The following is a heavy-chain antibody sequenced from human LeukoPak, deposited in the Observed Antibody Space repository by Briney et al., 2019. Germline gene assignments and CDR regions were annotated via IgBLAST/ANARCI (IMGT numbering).Heavy chain of an antibody. J-gene: IGHJ4*02. CDR1: GGSFSGYY. Sequence: SETLSLTCALYGGSFSGYYWSWVRQPPGKGLAWIGEIRHSGTTNYSPSLKSRVTTSLDTSKNQSSLKLRSVTAADTAVYYCARGRRGFDVSGTYIFDSWGQGILVTVSS. CDR3: ARGRRGFDVSGTYIFDS. D-gene: IGHD3-10*01. V-gene: IGHV4-34*01. CDR2: IRHSGTT.